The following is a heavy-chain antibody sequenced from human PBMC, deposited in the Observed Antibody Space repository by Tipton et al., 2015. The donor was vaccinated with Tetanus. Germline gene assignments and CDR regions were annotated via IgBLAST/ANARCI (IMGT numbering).Heavy chain of an antibody. CDR1: GGSISNDDYY. J-gene: IGHJ4*02. CDR2: IYYSGGI. CDR3: ARSFRPRRITMIRGALGYFDY. Sequence: TLSLTCTVSGGSISNDDYYWSWIRQPPGKGLEWIGYIYYSGGIYYNPSLRSRITMSVDTSTSQFSLKLTSVTAADTAVYYCARSFRPRRITMIRGALGYFDYWGQGTQVTVSS. D-gene: IGHD3-10*01. V-gene: IGHV4-30-4*01.